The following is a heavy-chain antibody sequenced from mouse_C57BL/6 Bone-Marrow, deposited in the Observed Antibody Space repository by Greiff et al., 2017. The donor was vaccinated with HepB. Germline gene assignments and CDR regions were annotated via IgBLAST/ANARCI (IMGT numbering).Heavy chain of an antibody. Sequence: QVQLQQSGAELVKPGASVKMSCKASGYTFTSYWITWVKQRPGQGLEWIGDIYPGSGSTNYNEKFKSKATLTVDTSSSTAYMQLSSLTSEDSAVYYCARVWLRRGSYFDYWGQGTTLTVSS. V-gene: IGHV1-55*01. J-gene: IGHJ2*01. D-gene: IGHD2-2*01. CDR1: GYTFTSYW. CDR2: IYPGSGST. CDR3: ARVWLRRGSYFDY.